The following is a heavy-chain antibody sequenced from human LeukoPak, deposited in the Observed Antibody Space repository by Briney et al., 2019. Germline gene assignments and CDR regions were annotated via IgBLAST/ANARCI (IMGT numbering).Heavy chain of an antibody. J-gene: IGHJ4*02. CDR2: IIPIFGTA. V-gene: IGHV1-69*05. CDR1: GGTFSSYA. Sequence: ASVKVSCKASGGTFSSYAISWVRRAPGQGLEWMGGIIPIFGTANYAQKFQGRVTITTDESTSTAYMELSSLRSEDTAVYYCARDPIMITFGGVIVRRNYFDYWGQGTLVTVS. CDR3: ARDPIMITFGGVIVRRNYFDY. D-gene: IGHD3-16*02.